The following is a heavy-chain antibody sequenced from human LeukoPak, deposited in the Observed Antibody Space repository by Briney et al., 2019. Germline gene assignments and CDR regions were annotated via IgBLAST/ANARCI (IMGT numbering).Heavy chain of an antibody. CDR1: GFTFRNYV. J-gene: IGHJ4*02. Sequence: PGGSLRISCAASGFTFRNYVIHWVRQAPGKGLEWVAVTSSDLNVKLYADSVKGRFTISRDNSRSTLYLQMNSLRAEDTAVYYCAKDQGYSYGDKIDYWGQGTLVTVSS. CDR2: TSSDLNVK. CDR3: AKDQGYSYGDKIDY. D-gene: IGHD5-18*01. V-gene: IGHV3-30*18.